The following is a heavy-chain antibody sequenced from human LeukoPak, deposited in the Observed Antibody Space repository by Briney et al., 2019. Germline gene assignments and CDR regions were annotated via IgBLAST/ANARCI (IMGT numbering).Heavy chain of an antibody. D-gene: IGHD5-18*01. CDR2: IIPIFGTA. Sequence: SVKVSCKATGGTFSSYAISWVRQAPGQGLEWMGGIIPIFGTANYAQKFQGRVTITTDESTSTAYMELSSLRSEDTAVYYCARAVSGYIRYYYYYMDVWGKGTTVTISS. CDR3: ARAVSGYIRYYYYYMDV. J-gene: IGHJ6*03. V-gene: IGHV1-69*05. CDR1: GGTFSSYA.